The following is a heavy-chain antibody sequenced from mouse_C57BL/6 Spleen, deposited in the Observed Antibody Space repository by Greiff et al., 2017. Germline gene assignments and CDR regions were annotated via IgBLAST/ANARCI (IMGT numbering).Heavy chain of an antibody. CDR3: APYYDYDVFAY. Sequence: QVQLQQPGAELVKPGASVKLSCKASGYTFTSYWMHWVKQRPGQGLEWIGMIHPNSGSTNYNEKFKSKATLTVDKSSNTAYMQLSSLTSEDSAVYYCAPYYDYDVFAYWGQGTLVTVSA. CDR2: IHPNSGST. V-gene: IGHV1-64*01. CDR1: GYTFTSYW. D-gene: IGHD2-4*01. J-gene: IGHJ3*01.